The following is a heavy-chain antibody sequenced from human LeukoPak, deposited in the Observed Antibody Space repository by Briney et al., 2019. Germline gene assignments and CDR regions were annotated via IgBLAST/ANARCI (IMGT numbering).Heavy chain of an antibody. CDR1: GYSISSGYY. CDR2: IYHSGST. J-gene: IGHJ4*02. CDR3: ARGRVVGAIRAFDY. V-gene: IGHV4-38-2*02. D-gene: IGHD1-26*01. Sequence: SETLSLTCTVSGYSISSGYYWGWIRQPPGKGLEWIGGIYHSGSTYYNPSLKSRVTISVDTSKNQFSLKLSSVTAADTAVYYCARGRVVGAIRAFDYWGQGTLVTVSS.